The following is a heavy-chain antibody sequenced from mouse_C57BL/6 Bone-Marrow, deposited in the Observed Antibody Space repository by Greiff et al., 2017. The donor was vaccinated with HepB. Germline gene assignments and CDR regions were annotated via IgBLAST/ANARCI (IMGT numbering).Heavy chain of an antibody. CDR2: IDPETGGT. V-gene: IGHV1-15*01. CDR3: TSPYYSNYKYYAMDY. CDR1: GYTFTDYE. D-gene: IGHD2-5*01. J-gene: IGHJ4*01. Sequence: QVQLQQSGAELVRPGASVTLSCKASGYTFTDYEMHWVKQTPVHGLEWIGAIDPETGGTAYNQKFKGQAILTADKSSSTAYMELRSLTSEDSAVYYCTSPYYSNYKYYAMDYWGQGTSVTVSS.